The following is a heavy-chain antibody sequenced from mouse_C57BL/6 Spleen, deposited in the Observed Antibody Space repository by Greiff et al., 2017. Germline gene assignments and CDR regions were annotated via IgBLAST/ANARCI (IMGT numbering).Heavy chain of an antibody. V-gene: IGHV1-62-2*01. J-gene: IGHJ2*01. D-gene: IGHD2-12*01. CDR3: ARHEEGSLYDGYLDY. CDR1: GYTFTEYT. Sequence: QVQLQQSGAELVKPGASVKLSCKASGYTFTEYTIHWVKQRAGQGLEWIGWFYPGSGSIKYNEKFKDKATLTADKSSSTVYMELIRLTSEDSAVYFCARHEEGSLYDGYLDYWGQGTTLTVSS. CDR2: FYPGSGSI.